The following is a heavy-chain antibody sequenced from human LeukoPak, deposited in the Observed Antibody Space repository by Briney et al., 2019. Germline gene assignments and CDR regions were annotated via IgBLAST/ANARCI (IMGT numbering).Heavy chain of an antibody. CDR1: GGSISSGGYY. J-gene: IGHJ4*02. Sequence: SQTLSLTCTVSGGSISSGGYYWSWIRQHPGKGLEWIGYIYYSGSTYYNPSLKSRLTISVDTSKNQFSLKLSSVTAADRAVYYCAGGPGGESFDYWGQGTLVTVSS. V-gene: IGHV4-31*03. D-gene: IGHD3-16*01. CDR2: IYYSGST. CDR3: AGGPGGESFDY.